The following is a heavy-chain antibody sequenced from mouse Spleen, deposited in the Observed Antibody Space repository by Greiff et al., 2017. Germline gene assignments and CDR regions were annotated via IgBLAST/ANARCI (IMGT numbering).Heavy chain of an antibody. CDR1: GYTFTDYY. J-gene: IGHJ4*01. CDR2: INPYNGGT. D-gene: IGHD1-2*01. V-gene: IGHV1-19*01. Sequence: EVKLQESGPVLVKPGASVKMSCKASGYTFTDYYMNWVKQSHGKSLEWIGVINPYNGGTSYNQKFKGKATLTVDKSSSTAYMELNSLTSEDSAVYYCARRLLYAMDYWGQGTSVTVSS. CDR3: ARRLLYAMDY.